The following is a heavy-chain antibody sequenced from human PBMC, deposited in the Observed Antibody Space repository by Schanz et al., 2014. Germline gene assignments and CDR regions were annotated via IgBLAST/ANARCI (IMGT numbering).Heavy chain of an antibody. Sequence: QVQLVQSAPEVKKPGASATVSCKASGYTFNNHGISWVRQAPGQGLEWMGWISVYHGHTNYAEKVHGRVTMTTDTSTSTVYMELRGLRSDDTAVYYCARETTIITGGAFDVWGQGTMVTVSS. V-gene: IGHV1-18*01. CDR3: ARETTIITGGAFDV. J-gene: IGHJ3*01. CDR2: ISVYHGHT. D-gene: IGHD3-9*01. CDR1: GYTFNNHG.